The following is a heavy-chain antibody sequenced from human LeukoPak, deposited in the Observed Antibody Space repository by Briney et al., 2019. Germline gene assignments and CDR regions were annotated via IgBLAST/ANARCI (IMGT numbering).Heavy chain of an antibody. J-gene: IGHJ6*02. Sequence: PWGSLRLSCAASGFTFSSYAMHWVRQAPGKGLEGVAVISHDGSNKYYADSVTGRFTISRDNSKNTLYLQMNSLRAEDTAVYYCARDDYGGYYYGMDVWGQGTTVTVSS. CDR2: ISHDGSNK. D-gene: IGHD4-17*01. V-gene: IGHV3-30*04. CDR3: ARDDYGGYYYGMDV. CDR1: GFTFSSYA.